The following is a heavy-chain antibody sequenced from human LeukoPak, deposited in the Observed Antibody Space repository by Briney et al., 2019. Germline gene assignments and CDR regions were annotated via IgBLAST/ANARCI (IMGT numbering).Heavy chain of an antibody. D-gene: IGHD3-22*01. CDR2: INHSGST. Sequence: GSLRLSCAASGFTFSSYAMSWVRQPPGKGLEWIGEINHSGSTNYNPSLKSRVTISVDTSKNQFSLKLSSVTAADTAVYYCARMVNYYGYGMDVWGQGTTVTVSS. V-gene: IGHV4-34*01. CDR1: GFTFSSYA. J-gene: IGHJ6*02. CDR3: ARMVNYYGYGMDV.